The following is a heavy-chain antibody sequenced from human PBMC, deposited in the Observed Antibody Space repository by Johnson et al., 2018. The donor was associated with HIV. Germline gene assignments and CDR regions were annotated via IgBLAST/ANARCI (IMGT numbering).Heavy chain of an antibody. CDR1: GFTFSDYY. J-gene: IGHJ3*02. Sequence: QVQLVESGGGLVKPGGSLKLSCAASGFTFSDYYMSWIRQAPGKGLEWVSYISSSGSTIYHADSVKGRFTISRDNAKNSLYLQMNSLRAEDTAVYYCAREVGSWYSSSSGAFDIWGQGTMVTVSS. D-gene: IGHD6-6*01. V-gene: IGHV3-11*04. CDR2: ISSSGSTI. CDR3: AREVGSWYSSSSGAFDI.